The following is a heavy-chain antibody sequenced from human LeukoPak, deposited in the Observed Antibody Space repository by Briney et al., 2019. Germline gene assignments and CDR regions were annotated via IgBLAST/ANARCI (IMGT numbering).Heavy chain of an antibody. CDR3: AELGITMIGGV. CDR2: INWNGGST. V-gene: IGHV3-20*04. J-gene: IGHJ6*04. D-gene: IGHD3-10*02. Sequence: RPGGSLRLSCAASGFTFSSYEMNWVRQAPGKGLEWVSGINWNGGSTGYADSVKGRFTISRDNAKNSLYLQMNSLRAEDTAVYYCAELGITMIGGVWGKGTTVTISS. CDR1: GFTFSSYE.